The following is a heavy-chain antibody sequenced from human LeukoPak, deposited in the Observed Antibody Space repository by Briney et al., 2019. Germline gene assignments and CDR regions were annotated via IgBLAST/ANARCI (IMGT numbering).Heavy chain of an antibody. CDR1: GFTFSSYA. CDR3: AKDLPNPGTSRHFQY. Sequence: PGGSLRLSCVASGFTFSSYAMSWVRQAPGKGLEWVSATSGSGDSTYYADSVKGRFTISRDNSKNTLYLQMNSLRAEDTAVYYCAKDLPNPGTSRHFQYWGQGTLVTVSS. V-gene: IGHV3-23*01. J-gene: IGHJ1*01. CDR2: TSGSGDST. D-gene: IGHD2-8*01.